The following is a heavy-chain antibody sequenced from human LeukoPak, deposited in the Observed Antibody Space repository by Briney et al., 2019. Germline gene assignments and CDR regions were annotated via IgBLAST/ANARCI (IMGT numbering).Heavy chain of an antibody. J-gene: IGHJ4*02. D-gene: IGHD3-22*01. CDR2: IYYSGST. CDR1: GGSISSGGYS. CDR3: ARSYSDYYDSSGYYDY. V-gene: IGHV4-31*03. Sequence: SETLSLTCTVSGGSISSGGYSWSWIRQHPGTGLEWIGYIYYSGSTYYNPSLKSRVTISVDTSKNQFSLKLSSVTAADTAVYYCARSYSDYYDSSGYYDYWGQGTLVTVSS.